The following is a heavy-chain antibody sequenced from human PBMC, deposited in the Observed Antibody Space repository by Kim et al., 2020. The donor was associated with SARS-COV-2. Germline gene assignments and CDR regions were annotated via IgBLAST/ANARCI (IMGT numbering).Heavy chain of an antibody. CDR3: ARDNAGGNYYFDY. CDR2: IWYDGSNK. D-gene: IGHD2-8*01. J-gene: IGHJ4*02. V-gene: IGHV3-33*08. CDR1: GFTFSSYG. Sequence: GGSLRLSCAASGFTFSSYGMHWVRQAPGKGLEWVAVIWYDGSNKYYADSVKGRFTISRDNSKNTLYLQMNSLRAEDTAVYYCARDNAGGNYYFDYWGQGTLVTVSS.